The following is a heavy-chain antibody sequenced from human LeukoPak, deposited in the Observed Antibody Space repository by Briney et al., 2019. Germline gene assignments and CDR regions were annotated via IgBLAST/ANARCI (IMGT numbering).Heavy chain of an antibody. V-gene: IGHV4-39*01. CDR2: LHYSGRT. D-gene: IGHD2-2*01. Sequence: SETLSLTCTVSGGSISSSSYYWAWIRQPPGEGLEWIGSLHYSGRTVYNPSLNSRGTISADTSKNQFSLKLTSVTAADTAVYYCAMYCSTASCSPFDYWGRGTLVTVSS. J-gene: IGHJ4*02. CDR1: GGSISSSSYY. CDR3: AMYCSTASCSPFDY.